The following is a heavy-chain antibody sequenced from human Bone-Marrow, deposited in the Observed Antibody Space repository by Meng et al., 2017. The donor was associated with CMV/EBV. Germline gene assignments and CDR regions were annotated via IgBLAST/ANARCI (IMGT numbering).Heavy chain of an antibody. CDR2: INHSGST. D-gene: IGHD3-10*01. V-gene: IGHV4-34*01. J-gene: IGHJ4*02. CDR1: GGSFSCYC. Sequence: GGSFSCYCCGWIRQPPVQGLGWIGEINHSGSTNYNPSLKSRVTISVDTSKNQFSLKLSSVTAADTAVYYWARGSRIYYGSGSFNDYWGQGTLVTVSS. CDR3: ARGSRIYYGSGSFNDY.